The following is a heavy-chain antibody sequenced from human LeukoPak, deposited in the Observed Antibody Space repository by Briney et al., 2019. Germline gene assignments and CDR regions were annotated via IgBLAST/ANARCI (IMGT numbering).Heavy chain of an antibody. CDR1: GFTVSSNY. J-gene: IGHJ4*02. V-gene: IGHV3-53*01. CDR3: ARVLRYFDWLPTFFDY. D-gene: IGHD3-9*01. CDR2: IYSGGST. Sequence: GGSLRLSCAASGFTVSSNYMSWVRQAPGKGLEWVSVIYSGGSTYYADSVKGRFTISRDNSKNTLYLQMNSLRAEDTAVYYCARVLRYFDWLPTFFDYWGQGTLVTVSS.